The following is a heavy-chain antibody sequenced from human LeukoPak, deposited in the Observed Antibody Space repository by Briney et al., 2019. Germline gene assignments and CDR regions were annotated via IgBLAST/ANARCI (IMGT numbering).Heavy chain of an antibody. V-gene: IGHV3-11*01. J-gene: IGHJ4*02. CDR3: AARSVASNPEAY. CDR1: GFTFSDHY. D-gene: IGHD5-24*01. CDR2: ISASGDTI. Sequence: GGSLRFSCAASGFTFSDHYMSWNRQAPGKGREWVSYISASGDTIYYADSVKGRFTISRDNARNSLYLQMSSLRAEDTAVYYCAARSVASNPEAYWGQGTLVTVSS.